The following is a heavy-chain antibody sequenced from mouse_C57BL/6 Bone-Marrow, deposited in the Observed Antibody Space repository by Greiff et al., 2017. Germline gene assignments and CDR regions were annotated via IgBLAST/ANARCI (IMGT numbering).Heavy chain of an antibody. CDR2: IDPEIGDT. CDR3: SSFAGNYFGF. D-gene: IGHD1-1*02. V-gene: IGHV14-4*01. J-gene: IGHJ2*01. CDR1: GFNIKDDY. Sequence: VQLQQSGAELVRPGASVKLSCTASGFNIKDDYIHWVKQRPEQGLEWIGWIDPEIGDTEYASKFQGKATITSETSSNTAYLQLSSLTSEDTAVYYCSSFAGNYFGFWGQGTPLPVAS.